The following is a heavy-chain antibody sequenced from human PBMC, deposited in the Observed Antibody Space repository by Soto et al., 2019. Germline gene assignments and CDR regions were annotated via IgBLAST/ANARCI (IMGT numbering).Heavy chain of an antibody. CDR2: ISGSGGST. D-gene: IGHD3-10*01. CDR3: XKXXXXXVTPGINWFDP. V-gene: IGHV3-23*01. J-gene: IGHJ5*02. CDR1: GFTFSSYA. Sequence: EVQLLESGGGLVQPGGSLRLSCAASGFTFSSYAMSWVRQAPGKGLEWVSAISGSGGSTYYADSVKGRFTISRDNSKNTLYLQMNSLRAEDTAVYYXXKXXXXXVTPGINWFDPWGQGTLVTVSS.